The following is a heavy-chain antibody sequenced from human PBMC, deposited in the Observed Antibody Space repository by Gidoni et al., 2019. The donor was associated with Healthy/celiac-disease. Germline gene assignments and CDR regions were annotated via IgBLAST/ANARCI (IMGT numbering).Heavy chain of an antibody. J-gene: IGHJ3*02. V-gene: IGHV3-7*01. Sequence: EVQLVESGGGLVQPGGSLRLSCAASGFTFSSYWMSWVRQAPGKGLEWVANIKQDGSEKYYVDSVKGRFTISRDNAKNSLYLQMNSLRAEDTAVYYCARDEDIVDRAFDIWGQGTMVTVSS. CDR3: ARDEDIVDRAFDI. CDR2: IKQDGSEK. D-gene: IGHD2-15*01. CDR1: GFTFSSYW.